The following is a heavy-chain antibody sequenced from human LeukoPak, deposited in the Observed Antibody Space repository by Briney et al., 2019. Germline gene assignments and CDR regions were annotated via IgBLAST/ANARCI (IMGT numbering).Heavy chain of an antibody. D-gene: IGHD1-26*01. CDR1: GYSFVFFG. V-gene: IGHV1-18*01. CDR2: IDSHNGDR. Sequence: ASVKVSCKASGYSFVFFGVAWMRQAPGQGLEWMGWIDSHNGDRNYAEKFQDRVTMTTDTSTTTSYMELRSLRSDDTAVYYCARAVSGSLYGDFDFWGQGTLVTVSA. CDR3: ARAVSGSLYGDFDF. J-gene: IGHJ4*02.